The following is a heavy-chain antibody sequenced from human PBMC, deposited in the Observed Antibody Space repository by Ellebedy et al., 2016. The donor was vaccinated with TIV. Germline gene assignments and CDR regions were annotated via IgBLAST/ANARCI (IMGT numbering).Heavy chain of an antibody. CDR1: GFSVSRKY. CDR3: ASRPNGDYHFLDF. CDR2: IYSGGET. J-gene: IGHJ4*02. V-gene: IGHV3-66*01. Sequence: PGGSLRLSCAVSGFSVSRKYMSWVRQTPGRGLEWVSIIYSGGETDYADSVKGRFTISRDSSKNVLYLQMNNLRVDDTAVYYCASRPNGDYHFLDFWGQGTLVTVSS. D-gene: IGHD4-17*01.